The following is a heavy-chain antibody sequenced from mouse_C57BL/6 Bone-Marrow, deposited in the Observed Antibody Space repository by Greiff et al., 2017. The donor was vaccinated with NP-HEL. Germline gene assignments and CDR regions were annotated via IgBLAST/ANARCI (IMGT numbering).Heavy chain of an antibody. CDR2: ISDGGSYT. CDR3: ARDSYDGYFPFAY. D-gene: IGHD2-3*01. V-gene: IGHV5-4*01. CDR1: GFTFSSYA. Sequence: EVQVVESGGGLVKPGGSLKLSCAASGFTFSSYAMSWVRQTPEKRLEWVATISDGGSYTYYPDNVKGRFTISRDNDKNNLYLQMRQLKSEDAAMYYCARDSYDGYFPFAYWGQGTLVTVSA. J-gene: IGHJ3*01.